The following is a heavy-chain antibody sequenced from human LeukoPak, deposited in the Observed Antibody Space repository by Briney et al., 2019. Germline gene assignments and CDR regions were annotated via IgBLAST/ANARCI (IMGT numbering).Heavy chain of an antibody. CDR3: AKVAGYSYGFPNWFDP. D-gene: IGHD5-18*01. J-gene: IGHJ5*02. CDR1: GFTFSSYA. Sequence: GGSLRLSCAASGFTFSSYAMSWVRQAPGKGLECVSAICGSAGSTYYADSVKGRFTISRDNSKNTLYLQMSSLRAEDSAVYYCAKVAGYSYGFPNWFDPWGQGTLVTVSS. CDR2: ICGSAGST. V-gene: IGHV3-23*01.